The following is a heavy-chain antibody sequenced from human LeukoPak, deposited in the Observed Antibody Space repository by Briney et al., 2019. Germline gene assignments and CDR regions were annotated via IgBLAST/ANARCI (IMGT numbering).Heavy chain of an antibody. V-gene: IGHV4-59*11. Sequence: SETLPLTCTVSGGSISSHYWSWIRQPPGKGLEWIGYIYYSGSTNYNPSLKSRVTISVDTSKNQFSLKLSSVTAADTAVYYCARDRVLWFGELFGFDIWGQGTMVTVSS. CDR3: ARDRVLWFGELFGFDI. D-gene: IGHD3-10*01. CDR1: GGSISSHY. J-gene: IGHJ3*02. CDR2: IYYSGST.